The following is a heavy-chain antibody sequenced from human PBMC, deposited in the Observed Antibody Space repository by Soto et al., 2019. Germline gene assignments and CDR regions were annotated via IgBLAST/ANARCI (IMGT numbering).Heavy chain of an antibody. D-gene: IGHD3-3*01. Sequence: EVQLLESGGGLVQPGGSLRLSCAASGFTFRSYAMSWVRQAPGKGLEWVSAISGSGGSTYYADSVKGRFTISRDNSKNKLYLQMNSLRAEDTAVYYCAKRPYYDVWSGYQNWFDPWGQGTLVTVSS. CDR2: ISGSGGST. J-gene: IGHJ5*02. CDR3: AKRPYYDVWSGYQNWFDP. V-gene: IGHV3-23*01. CDR1: GFTFRSYA.